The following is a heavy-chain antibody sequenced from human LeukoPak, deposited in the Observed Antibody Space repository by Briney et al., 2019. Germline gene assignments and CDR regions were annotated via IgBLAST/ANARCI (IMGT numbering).Heavy chain of an antibody. CDR3: ARARNNYYYSMDV. Sequence: PSQTLSLTCAVSGGSISSGGYSWSWIRQPPGKGLEWIGYIYHSGSTYYNPSLKSRVTISVDRSKNQFSLKLSSVTAADTAVYFCARARNNYYYSMDVWGQGTTVTVSS. CDR1: GGSISSGGYS. CDR2: IYHSGST. D-gene: IGHD4-11*01. V-gene: IGHV4-30-2*01. J-gene: IGHJ6*02.